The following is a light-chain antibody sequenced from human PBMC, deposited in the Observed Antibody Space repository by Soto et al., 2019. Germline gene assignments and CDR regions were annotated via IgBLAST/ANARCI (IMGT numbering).Light chain of an antibody. Sequence: MIYDVSNRPSGVSNRFSGSKSGNTASLTISGLQAEDEADYYCSSYTITSTYVFGTGTKV. J-gene: IGLJ1*01. V-gene: IGLV2-14*03. CDR2: DVS. CDR3: SSYTITSTYV.